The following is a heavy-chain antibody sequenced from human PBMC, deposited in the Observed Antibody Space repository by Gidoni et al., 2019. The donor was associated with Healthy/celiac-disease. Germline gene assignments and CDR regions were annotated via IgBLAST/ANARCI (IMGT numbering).Heavy chain of an antibody. CDR2: ISGSGGST. D-gene: IGHD6-13*01. J-gene: IGHJ4*02. CDR3: AKPQQLVTYFDY. V-gene: IGHV3-23*01. CDR1: GFSFSIYA. Sequence: EVQLLASAGGLLQLWGSLTLSCASSGFSFSIYAMSWVRQTPGKGLEWVSAISGSGGSTYYADAVKGRFTISRDNSKNTLYLQMNSLRAEDTAVYYCAKPQQLVTYFDYWGQGTLVTVSS.